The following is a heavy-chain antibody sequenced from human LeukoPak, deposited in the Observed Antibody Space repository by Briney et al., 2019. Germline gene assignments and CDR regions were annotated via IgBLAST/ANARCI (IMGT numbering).Heavy chain of an antibody. CDR2: ISSDGSRK. Sequence: GKSLRLSCAASGFTFSSYGMHWVRQAPGKGLEWVAVISSDGSRKYYIDSVKGRFTISRDNSKNTLFLQMNSLRAEDTAVYYCARGENSKTYPVSGYWGQGTLVTVSS. CDR1: GFTFSSYG. V-gene: IGHV3-30*03. J-gene: IGHJ4*02. D-gene: IGHD2/OR15-2a*01. CDR3: ARGENSKTYPVSGY.